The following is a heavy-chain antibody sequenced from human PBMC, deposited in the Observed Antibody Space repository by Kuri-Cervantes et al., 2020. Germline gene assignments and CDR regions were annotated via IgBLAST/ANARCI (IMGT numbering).Heavy chain of an antibody. V-gene: IGHV3-30*18. Sequence: GESLKISCAASGFTFSSYGMHWVRQAPGKGLEWVAVISYDGSNKYYADSVKGRFTISRDNSKNTLYLQMNSLRAEDTAVYYCAKTVGSITRPDYWGQGTLVTVSS. CDR3: AKTVGSITRPDY. D-gene: IGHD1-26*01. J-gene: IGHJ4*02. CDR2: ISYDGSNK. CDR1: GFTFSSYG.